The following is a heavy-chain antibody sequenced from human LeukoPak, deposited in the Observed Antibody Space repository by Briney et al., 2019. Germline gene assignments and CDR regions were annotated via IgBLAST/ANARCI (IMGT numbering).Heavy chain of an antibody. D-gene: IGHD3-22*01. CDR2: ISYDGSNK. CDR3: AKGSGVGNYYFGPFDI. V-gene: IGHV3-30*18. CDR1: GFTFSGYG. J-gene: IGHJ3*02. Sequence: PGRSLRLSCAASGFTFSGYGMHWVRQAPGKGLEWVAVISYDGSNKYYADSVKGRFTISRDNSKNTLYLQMNSMRAEDTAVYYCAKGSGVGNYYFGPFDIWGQGTMVTVPS.